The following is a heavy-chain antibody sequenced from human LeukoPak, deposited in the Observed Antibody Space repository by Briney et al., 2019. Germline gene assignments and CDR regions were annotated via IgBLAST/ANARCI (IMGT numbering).Heavy chain of an antibody. Sequence: SETLSLTCTVSGGSISSGDYYWSWIRQPPGKGLEWIGYIYYSGSTYYNPSLKSRVTISVDTSKNQFSLKLSSVTAADTAVYYCARNVDTAMVTNWFDPWGQGTLVTVSS. V-gene: IGHV4-30-4*01. CDR3: ARNVDTAMVTNWFDP. J-gene: IGHJ5*02. CDR2: IYYSGST. D-gene: IGHD5-18*01. CDR1: GGSISSGDYY.